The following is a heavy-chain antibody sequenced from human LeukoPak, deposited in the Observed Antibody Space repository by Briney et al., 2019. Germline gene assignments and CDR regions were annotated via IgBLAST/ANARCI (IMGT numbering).Heavy chain of an antibody. J-gene: IGHJ4*02. CDR2: IYYSGST. CDR3: ARDRGHDYGDYGIDY. D-gene: IGHD4-17*01. Sequence: PSETLSLTCTVSGGSISSSSYYWGWIRQPPGKGLEWIGSIYYSGSTYYNPSLKSRVTISVDTSKNQFSLKLSSVTAADTAVYYCARDRGHDYGDYGIDYWGQGTLVTVSS. V-gene: IGHV4-39*07. CDR1: GGSISSSSYY.